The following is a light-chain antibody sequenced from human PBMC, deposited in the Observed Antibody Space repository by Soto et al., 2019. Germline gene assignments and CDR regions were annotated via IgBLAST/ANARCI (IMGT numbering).Light chain of an antibody. V-gene: IGKV3-20*01. CDR2: GAS. CDR3: QQSALT. J-gene: IGKJ4*01. Sequence: EIVLTQSPGTLSLSPGERATLSCRASQSVSSSYLAWYQQKPGQAPRLLIYGASSRATGIPDRFSGSGSGTDFTLTISRLEPEDFAVYYCQQSALTFGGGTKVEIK. CDR1: QSVSSSY.